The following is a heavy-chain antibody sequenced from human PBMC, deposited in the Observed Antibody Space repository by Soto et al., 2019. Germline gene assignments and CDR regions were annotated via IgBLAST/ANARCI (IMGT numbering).Heavy chain of an antibody. CDR1: GGSISSSNW. V-gene: IGHV4-4*02. CDR3: AGGGATYYDILTGYYYYYGMDV. CDR2: IYHSGST. Sequence: SETLSLTCAVSGGSISSSNWWSWVRQPPGKGLEWIGEIYHSGSTNYNPSLKSRVTISVDKSKNQFSLKLSSVTAADTAVYYCAGGGATYYDILTGYYYYYGMDVWGQGTTVTVSS. J-gene: IGHJ6*02. D-gene: IGHD3-9*01.